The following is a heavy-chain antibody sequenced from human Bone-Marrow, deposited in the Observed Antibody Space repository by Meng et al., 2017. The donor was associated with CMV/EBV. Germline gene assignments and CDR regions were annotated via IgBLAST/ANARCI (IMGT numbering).Heavy chain of an antibody. Sequence: SVKVSCKASGGTFSSYAISWVRQAPGQGLEWMGGIIPIFGTANYAQKFQGRVTITTDESTSTAYMELSSLRSEDTAVYYCAREPSCSSTSCYPFDYWGQGPLVNVAS. CDR2: IIPIFGTA. D-gene: IGHD2-2*01. CDR1: GGTFSSYA. J-gene: IGHJ4*02. V-gene: IGHV1-69*05. CDR3: AREPSCSSTSCYPFDY.